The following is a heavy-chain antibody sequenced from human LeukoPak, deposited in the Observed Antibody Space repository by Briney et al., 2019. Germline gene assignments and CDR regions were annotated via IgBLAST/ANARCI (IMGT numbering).Heavy chain of an antibody. D-gene: IGHD3-22*01. V-gene: IGHV1-69*01. CDR1: GGTFSSYA. Sequence: GSTVKVSCKASGGTFSSYAISWVRQAPGQGLEWMGGIIPIFGTANYAQKFQGRVTITADESTSTAYMELSSLRSEDTAVYYCARCERGYYDSSGSDWYYFDYWGQGTLVTVSS. CDR2: IIPIFGTA. CDR3: ARCERGYYDSSGSDWYYFDY. J-gene: IGHJ4*02.